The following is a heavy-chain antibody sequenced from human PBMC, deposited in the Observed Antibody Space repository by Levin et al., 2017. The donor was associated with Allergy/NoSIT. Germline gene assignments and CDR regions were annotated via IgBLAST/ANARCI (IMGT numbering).Heavy chain of an antibody. Sequence: SETLSLTCTVSGGSISSGGYYWSWIRQHQGKGLEWIGYIYYSGTTYYNPSLKSRVTISVVTSKNQFSLKLSSVTAADTAVYYCARNDWPDAFDIWGQGTMVTVSS. D-gene: IGHD1-1*01. CDR2: IYYSGTT. J-gene: IGHJ3*02. CDR1: GGSISSGGYY. CDR3: ARNDWPDAFDI. V-gene: IGHV4-31*03.